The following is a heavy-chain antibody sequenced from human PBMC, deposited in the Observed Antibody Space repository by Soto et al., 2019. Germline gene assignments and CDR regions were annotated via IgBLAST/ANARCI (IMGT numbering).Heavy chain of an antibody. D-gene: IGHD6-25*01. CDR3: ARIAAGY. V-gene: IGHV1-46*01. CDR2: INPTCGDT. CDR1: GYTFTSYY. Sequence: ASVKFSCKQSGYTFTSYYIHWMRQAPGQRLECMGTINPTCGDTTYAQKFQGRVTMTRXTXXRXXXMXLXXLRXEDTAVYYCARIAAGYWGQGTLVTVSS. J-gene: IGHJ4*02.